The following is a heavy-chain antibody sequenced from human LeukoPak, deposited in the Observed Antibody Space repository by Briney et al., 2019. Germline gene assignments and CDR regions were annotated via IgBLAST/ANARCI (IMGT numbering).Heavy chain of an antibody. J-gene: IGHJ5*02. CDR1: GYTFTGYY. Sequence: ASVKVSCKASGYTFTGYYMHWVRQALGQGLEWMGIINPSGGSTSYAQKFQGRVTMTRDMSTSTVYMELSSLRSEDTAVYYCARGYCGGDCYPNWFDPWGQGTLVTVSS. CDR2: INPSGGST. CDR3: ARGYCGGDCYPNWFDP. V-gene: IGHV1-46*01. D-gene: IGHD2-21*02.